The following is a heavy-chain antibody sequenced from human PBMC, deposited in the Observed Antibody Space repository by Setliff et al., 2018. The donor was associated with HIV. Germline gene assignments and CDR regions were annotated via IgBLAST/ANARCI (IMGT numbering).Heavy chain of an antibody. V-gene: IGHV4-39*07. J-gene: IGHJ4*02. D-gene: IGHD5-18*01. CDR3: ARAPGYSYSFYFDS. Sequence: PSETLSLTCTVSGGSISSSSYYWGWIRQPPGKGLEWIANIYYSGSTFYNPSLKSRVTMSVDTSKNQFSLKLNSVTAADTAVYFCARAPGYSYSFYFDSWGQGXLVXXXS. CDR2: IYYSGST. CDR1: GGSISSSSYY.